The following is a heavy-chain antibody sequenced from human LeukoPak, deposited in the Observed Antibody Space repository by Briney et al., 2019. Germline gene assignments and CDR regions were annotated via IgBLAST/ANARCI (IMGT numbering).Heavy chain of an antibody. J-gene: IGHJ4*02. V-gene: IGHV5-51*01. D-gene: IGHD2-15*01. CDR2: IFPGDSDT. Sequence: GESLKISCKTSGYRFTSNWIGWVRQMPGKGLEWMGIIFPGDSDTRYSPSFQGQVSISADKSINTAYPQWSSLDVSDTAMYYCARQGYCSDGSCYGFDYRGQGTLVTVSS. CDR1: GYRFTSNW. CDR3: ARQGYCSDGSCYGFDY.